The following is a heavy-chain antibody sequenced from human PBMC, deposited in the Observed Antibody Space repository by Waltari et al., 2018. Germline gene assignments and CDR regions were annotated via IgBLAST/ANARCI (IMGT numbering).Heavy chain of an antibody. V-gene: IGHV3-30*01. CDR2: ISYDGSNK. D-gene: IGHD3-10*01. Sequence: QVQLGESGGGVVQPGRSLRLSCAASGFTFSSYAMHWVRQAPGKGLEWVAVISYDGSNKYYADSVKGRFTISRDNSKNTLYLQMNSLRAEDTAVYYCARAHLKRSYYFDYWGQGTLVTVSS. J-gene: IGHJ4*02. CDR3: ARAHLKRSYYFDY. CDR1: GFTFSSYA.